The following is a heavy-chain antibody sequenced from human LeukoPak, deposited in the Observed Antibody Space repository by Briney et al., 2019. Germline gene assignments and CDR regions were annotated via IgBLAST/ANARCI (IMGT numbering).Heavy chain of an antibody. D-gene: IGHD6-19*01. Sequence: ASVKVSCKASGYTFTRYAMNWVRQAPGQGLEWMGWINTNTGNPTYAQGFTGRFVFSLDTSVSTAYLQISSLKAEDTAVYYCARGPSAPKIAVAGTYAEYFQHWGQGTLVTVSS. CDR2: INTNTGNP. V-gene: IGHV7-4-1*02. CDR1: GYTFTRYA. J-gene: IGHJ1*01. CDR3: ARGPSAPKIAVAGTYAEYFQH.